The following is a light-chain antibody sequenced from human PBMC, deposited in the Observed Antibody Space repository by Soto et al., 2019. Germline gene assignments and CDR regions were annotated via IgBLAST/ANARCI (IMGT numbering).Light chain of an antibody. Sequence: QSALTQPASVSGSPGQSITISCTGTSSDVGGYNYVSWYHQHPGKAPKLMIYEVSNRPSGVSNRFSGSKSGNTASLTISGLQAEDEADYYCSSYTSSSTHVVFGGGTKVTVL. V-gene: IGLV2-14*01. CDR1: SSDVGGYNY. CDR3: SSYTSSSTHVV. CDR2: EVS. J-gene: IGLJ2*01.